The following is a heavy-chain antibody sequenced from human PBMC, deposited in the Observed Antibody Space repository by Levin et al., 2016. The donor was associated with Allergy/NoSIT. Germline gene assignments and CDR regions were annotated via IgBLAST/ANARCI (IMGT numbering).Heavy chain of an antibody. CDR3: ARGGVGGSFDY. V-gene: IGHV3-74*01. CDR2: FHSDGSST. J-gene: IGHJ4*02. CDR1: GFTFRTYW. Sequence: GGSLRLSCAASGFTFRTYWMHWVRQAPGKGLVWVSLFHSDGSSTSYADSVKGRFTISRDNARNTLYLQMNSLRVEDTAVYYCARGGVGGSFDYWGPGTLVTVSS. D-gene: IGHD1-26*01.